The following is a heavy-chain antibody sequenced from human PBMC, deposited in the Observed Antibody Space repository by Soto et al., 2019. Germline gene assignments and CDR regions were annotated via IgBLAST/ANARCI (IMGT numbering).Heavy chain of an antibody. CDR2: IIPIFGTA. J-gene: IGHJ4*02. V-gene: IGHV1-69*13. CDR3: ARAKQWELRDFDY. CDR1: GGTFSSYA. D-gene: IGHD1-26*01. Sequence: ASVKVSCKASGGTFSSYAISWVRQAPGQGLEWMGGIIPIFGTANYAQKFQGRVTITADESTSTAYMELSSQRSEDTAVYYCARAKQWELRDFDYWGQGTLVTVSS.